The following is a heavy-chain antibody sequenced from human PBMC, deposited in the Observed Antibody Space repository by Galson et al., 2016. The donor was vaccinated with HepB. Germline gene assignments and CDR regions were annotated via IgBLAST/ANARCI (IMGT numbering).Heavy chain of an antibody. CDR1: GYTFTSYR. D-gene: IGHD1-14*01. J-gene: IGHJ6*02. Sequence: SVKVSCKASGYTFTSYRILWVRQAPGQSLEWMGWINVGNGITKYSEKVQGGVTITSDTSASTVHMELSSLISGDTAVYYCARDGEPLYDYGMDAWGQGTTVIVSS. CDR3: ARDGEPLYDYGMDA. CDR2: INVGNGIT. V-gene: IGHV1-3*01.